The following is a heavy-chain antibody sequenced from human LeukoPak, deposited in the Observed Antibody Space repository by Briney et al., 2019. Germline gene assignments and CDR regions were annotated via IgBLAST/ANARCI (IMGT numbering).Heavy chain of an antibody. D-gene: IGHD5-18*01. CDR1: GGSISSYY. CDR3: ARGRGRAMDSYYYGTDA. V-gene: IGHV4-59*01. Sequence: SETLSLTCTVSGGSISSYYWSWIRQPPGKGLEWIGYIYYSGSTNYNPSLKSRVTISVDTSKNQFSLKLSSVTAADTAVYYCARGRGRAMDSYYYGTDAWGQGSTVTVSS. J-gene: IGHJ6*02. CDR2: IYYSGST.